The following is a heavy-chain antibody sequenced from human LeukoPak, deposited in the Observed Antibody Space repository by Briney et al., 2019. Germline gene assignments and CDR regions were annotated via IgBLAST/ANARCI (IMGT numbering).Heavy chain of an antibody. Sequence: GRSLRLSCAASGFTFSSYGMHWVRQAPGKGLEWVAVIWYDGSNKYYADSVKGRFTISRDNSKNTLYLQMNSLRAEDTAVYYCAKDGLLMARSGEAWFDPWAREPWSPSPQ. CDR3: AKDGLLMARSGEAWFDP. CDR1: GFTFSSYG. D-gene: IGHD2-8*01. J-gene: IGHJ5*02. CDR2: IWYDGSNK. V-gene: IGHV3-33*06.